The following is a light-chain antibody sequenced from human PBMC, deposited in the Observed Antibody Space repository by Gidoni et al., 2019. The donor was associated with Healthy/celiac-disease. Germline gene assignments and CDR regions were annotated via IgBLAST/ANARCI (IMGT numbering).Light chain of an antibody. V-gene: IGKV1-39*01. Sequence: GDRVTITCRASQSISSYLNWYQQKPGKAPKLLIYAASSLQSGVPSRFSGSGSGTDVTLTISSLQPEDFATYYCQQSYSTLTFGPGTKVDIK. CDR2: AAS. J-gene: IGKJ3*01. CDR3: QQSYSTLT. CDR1: QSISSY.